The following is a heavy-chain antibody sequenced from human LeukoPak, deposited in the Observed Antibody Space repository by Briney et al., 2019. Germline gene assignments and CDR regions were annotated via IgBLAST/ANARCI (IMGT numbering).Heavy chain of an antibody. D-gene: IGHD6-19*01. CDR2: ISGSGGST. J-gene: IGHJ4*02. Sequence: GGSLRLSCAASGFTFSSYAMSWVRQAPGKGLEWVSAISGSGGSTYYADSVKGRFTISRDNSKNTLYLQMNSLRAEDTAVYYCANQWLDLQTFDYWVQGTLVTVSS. CDR1: GFTFSSYA. CDR3: ANQWLDLQTFDY. V-gene: IGHV3-23*01.